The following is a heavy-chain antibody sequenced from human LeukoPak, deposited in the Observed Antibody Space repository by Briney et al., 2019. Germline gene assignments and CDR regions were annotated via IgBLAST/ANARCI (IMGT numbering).Heavy chain of an antibody. CDR1: GGSISTHY. J-gene: IGHJ4*02. CDR2: IYPSGST. Sequence: SETLSLTCTVSGGSISTHYWSWIRQPPGKGLGYIGFIYPSGSTNYNPSLKSRVTMSLDTSKNQFSLKLSSVTAADTAVYYCARSIFGATSNPYYFDYWGQGTLVTVSS. CDR3: ARSIFGATSNPYYFDY. V-gene: IGHV4-4*08. D-gene: IGHD3-3*01.